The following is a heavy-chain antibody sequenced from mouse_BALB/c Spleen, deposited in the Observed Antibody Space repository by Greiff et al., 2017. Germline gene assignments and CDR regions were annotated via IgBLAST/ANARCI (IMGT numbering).Heavy chain of an antibody. V-gene: IGHV1S137*01. CDR3: ARGGRGAMDY. J-gene: IGHJ2*01. CDR1: GYTFTDYA. CDR2: ISTYYGDA. D-gene: IGHD1-1*01. Sequence: VQLQQSGAELVRPGVSVKISCKGSGYTFTDYAMHWVKQSHAKSLEWIGVISTYYGDASYNQKFKGKATMTVDKSSSTAYMELARLTSEDSAIYYCARGGRGAMDYWGQGTTLTVSS.